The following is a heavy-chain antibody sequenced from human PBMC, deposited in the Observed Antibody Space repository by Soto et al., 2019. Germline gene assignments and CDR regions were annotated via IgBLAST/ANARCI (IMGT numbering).Heavy chain of an antibody. CDR1: GGSISSSSYY. CDR3: ARDHIAAVGTGYFDY. Sequence: SETLSLTCTVSGGSISSSSYYWGWIRQPPGKGPEWIGSIYYSGSTYYNPSLKSRFTISRDNSKNTLYLQMNSLRAEDTAVYYCARDHIAAVGTGYFDYWGQGTLVTVSS. D-gene: IGHD6-13*01. J-gene: IGHJ4*02. V-gene: IGHV4-39*02. CDR2: IYYSGST.